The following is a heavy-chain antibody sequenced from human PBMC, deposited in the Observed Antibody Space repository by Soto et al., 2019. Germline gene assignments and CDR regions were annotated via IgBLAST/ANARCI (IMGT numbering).Heavy chain of an antibody. Sequence: GGSLRLSCAASGFTFSSYGMHWVRQAPGKGLEWVAVIWYDGSNKYYADSVKGRFTISRDNSKNTLYLQMNSLRAEDTAVYYCAREGGYSYGQPPCFDDWGQGTLVTVSS. D-gene: IGHD5-18*01. CDR2: IWYDGSNK. J-gene: IGHJ4*02. CDR3: AREGGYSYGQPPCFDD. V-gene: IGHV3-33*01. CDR1: GFTFSSYG.